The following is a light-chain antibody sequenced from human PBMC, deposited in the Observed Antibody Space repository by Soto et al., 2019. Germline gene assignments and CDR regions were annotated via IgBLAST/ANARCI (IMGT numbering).Light chain of an antibody. CDR2: AAS. J-gene: IGKJ4*01. V-gene: IGKV1-39*01. Sequence: DIQMTQSPSSLSASVGDRVTIARRAGQSISTYLNWYQQKPGKAPKLLIFAASSLKSGVPSRFSGSGSGTDFTLTINSLQLEDFATYYCQQSNSDPTFGGGTKV. CDR3: QQSNSDPT. CDR1: QSISTY.